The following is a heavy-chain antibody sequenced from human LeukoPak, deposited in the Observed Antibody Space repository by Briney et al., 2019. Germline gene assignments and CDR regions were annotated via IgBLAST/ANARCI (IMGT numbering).Heavy chain of an antibody. Sequence: GASLMTCCKGSGYNFYNYWIGCLHQMAGKLLESVGIIYPGYSDSKYSPSFQGQVTISDDKSISTGYLQWSSLKASDTALYYCAGRGGRGWFDPWGQGTLVTVSS. V-gene: IGHV5-51*07. CDR2: IYPGYSDS. J-gene: IGHJ5*02. D-gene: IGHD3-16*01. CDR1: GYNFYNYW. CDR3: AGRGGRGWFDP.